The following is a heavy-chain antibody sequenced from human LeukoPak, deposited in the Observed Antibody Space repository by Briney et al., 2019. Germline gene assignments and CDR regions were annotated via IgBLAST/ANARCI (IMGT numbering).Heavy chain of an antibody. D-gene: IGHD3-16*01. Sequence: SETLSLTCAVSGYSVGTAYYWVWIRQPPGKGLEWLGTISHDGNAYYNPSLKGRLTMSVETAKNQFSLHLNSVTAADTAVYFCARDPNWDSWFDPWGQGALVTVSS. CDR1: GYSVGTAYY. CDR3: ARDPNWDSWFDP. CDR2: ISHDGNA. J-gene: IGHJ5*02. V-gene: IGHV4-38-2*02.